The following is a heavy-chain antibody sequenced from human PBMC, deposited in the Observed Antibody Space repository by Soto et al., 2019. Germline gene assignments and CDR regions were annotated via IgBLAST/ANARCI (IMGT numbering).Heavy chain of an antibody. J-gene: IGHJ6*02. CDR3: ASVMGSTAYYYYGLDV. D-gene: IGHD2-8*01. CDR1: GYTFTDFF. V-gene: IGHV1-2*02. CDR2: INPNSGDT. Sequence: ASVKVSCKASGYTFTDFFIHWVRQAPGQGLEWIGWINPNSGDTNSVQRFQGRVTMTRDTSISTAYMDLSRLRSADTAMYYCASVMGSTAYYYYGLDVWGQGTTVTV.